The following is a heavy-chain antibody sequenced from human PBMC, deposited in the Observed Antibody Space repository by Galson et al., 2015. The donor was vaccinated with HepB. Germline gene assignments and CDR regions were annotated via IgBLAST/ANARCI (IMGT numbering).Heavy chain of an antibody. CDR1: GFPFNNAW. J-gene: IGHJ5*02. CDR2: IKSKTDGATI. V-gene: IGHV3-15*01. CDR3: TTDVYYSMYWSWRDP. D-gene: IGHD2-8*02. Sequence: SLRLSCAASGFPFNNAWMTWVRQAPGKGLEWVGRIKSKTDGATIDYNAPVKGRFTIPRDDSKNRHYLQMDRLKTEDTAVYYCTTDVYYSMYWSWRDPWGQGTLVTVSS.